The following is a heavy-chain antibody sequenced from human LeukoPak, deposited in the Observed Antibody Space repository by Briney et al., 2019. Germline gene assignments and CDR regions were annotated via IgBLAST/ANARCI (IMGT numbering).Heavy chain of an antibody. CDR3: ARPSFASSSGRTNFDY. J-gene: IGHJ4*02. CDR2: ISSSSSYT. D-gene: IGHD6-19*01. Sequence: GGSLRLSCAASGFTFSDYYMSWIRQAPGKGLEWVSYISSSSSYTNYADPVKGRFTISRDNAKNSLYLQMNSLRAEDTAVYYCARPSFASSSGRTNFDYWGQGTLVTVSS. CDR1: GFTFSDYY. V-gene: IGHV3-11*06.